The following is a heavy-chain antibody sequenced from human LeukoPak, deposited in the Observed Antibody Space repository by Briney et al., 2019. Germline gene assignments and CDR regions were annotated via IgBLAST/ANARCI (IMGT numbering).Heavy chain of an antibody. CDR3: AKGPTSVTTRWFDP. V-gene: IGHV3-53*01. Sequence: GGSLRLSCAASGFTVNSNYMNWVRRAPGKGLEWVSVLYSDGRTYYADSVKGRFTISRDNPKNTLYLQMNSLTAEDTAIYYCAKGPTSVTTRWFDPWGQGTLVTVSS. CDR2: LYSDGRT. D-gene: IGHD4-17*01. CDR1: GFTVNSNY. J-gene: IGHJ5*02.